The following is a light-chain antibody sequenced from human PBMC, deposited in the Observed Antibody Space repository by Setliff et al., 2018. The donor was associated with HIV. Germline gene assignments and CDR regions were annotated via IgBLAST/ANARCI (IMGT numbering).Light chain of an antibody. Sequence: AIQMTQSPSSLSASVGDRVTITCRASQGIRNELGWYQQKPGKAPRLLIYGASSLQSGVPSRFSGSGSGTDFTLTISSLQPEDFATYYCLQDYNYPRTFGQGTKVDIK. CDR2: GAS. V-gene: IGKV1-6*01. CDR3: LQDYNYPRT. J-gene: IGKJ1*01. CDR1: QGIRNE.